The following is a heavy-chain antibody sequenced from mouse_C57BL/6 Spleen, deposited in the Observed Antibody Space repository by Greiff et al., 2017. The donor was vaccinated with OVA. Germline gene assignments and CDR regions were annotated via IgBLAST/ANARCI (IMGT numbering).Heavy chain of an antibody. CDR3: ARLGLGRGDY. CDR1: GYTFTDYY. J-gene: IGHJ4*01. CDR2: INPNNGGT. D-gene: IGHD4-1*01. V-gene: IGHV1-26*01. Sequence: EVQLQQSGPELVKPGASVKISCKASGYTFTDYYMNWVKQSHGKSLEWIGDINPNNGGTSYNQKFKGKATLTVDKSSSTAYMELRSLTSEDSAVYYCARLGLGRGDYWGQGTSVTVSS.